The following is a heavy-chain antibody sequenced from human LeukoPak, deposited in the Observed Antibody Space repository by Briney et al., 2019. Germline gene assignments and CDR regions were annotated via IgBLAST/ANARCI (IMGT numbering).Heavy chain of an antibody. CDR2: INPNSGGT. Sequence: ASVKVSCKASGYTFTGYYMHWVRQAPGQGLEWMGWINPNSGGTNYAQKFQGRVTMTRDTSISPAYMELSRLRSDDTAVYYCARDGRYSSSWVGWFDHWGQGTLVTVSS. CDR1: GYTFTGYY. V-gene: IGHV1-2*02. J-gene: IGHJ5*02. D-gene: IGHD6-13*01. CDR3: ARDGRYSSSWVGWFDH.